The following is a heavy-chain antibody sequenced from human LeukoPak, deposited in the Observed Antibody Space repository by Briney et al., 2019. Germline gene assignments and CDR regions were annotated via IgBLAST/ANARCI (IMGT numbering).Heavy chain of an antibody. CDR3: ARGARGGYYYYYMDV. D-gene: IGHD2-15*01. CDR2: IYYSGST. Sequence: PSETLSLTCTVSGGSISSSSYYWGWIRQPPGKGLEWIGSIYYSGSTYYNPSLKSRLTVSLDTSKNQFSLKLSSVTAADTAVYYCARGARGGYYYYYMDVWGKGTTVTVSS. V-gene: IGHV4-39*07. CDR1: GGSISSSSYY. J-gene: IGHJ6*03.